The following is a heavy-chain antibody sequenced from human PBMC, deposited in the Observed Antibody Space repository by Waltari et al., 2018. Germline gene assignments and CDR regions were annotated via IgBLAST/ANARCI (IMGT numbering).Heavy chain of an antibody. J-gene: IGHJ4*02. Sequence: QLQLQESGTGLVKPSETLSLTCTVSGGSISNSTYYWGWIRQPPGKGLEWIGNIYYSGSTYYNPSLKSRVTISVDTSKNQFSLKLSSVTAADTAVYYCARVVWGSGWYIPFDFWGQGTLVTVSS. CDR2: IYYSGST. CDR3: ARVVWGSGWYIPFDF. D-gene: IGHD6-19*01. CDR1: GGSISNSTYY. V-gene: IGHV4-39*07.